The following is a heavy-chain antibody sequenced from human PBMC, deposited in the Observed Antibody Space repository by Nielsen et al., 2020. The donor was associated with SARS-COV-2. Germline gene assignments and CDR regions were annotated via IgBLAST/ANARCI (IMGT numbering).Heavy chain of an antibody. V-gene: IGHV3-21*04. CDR3: AKFRVRGINVYNYGMDV. CDR1: GFTFSSYS. CDR2: ISSSSSYI. J-gene: IGHJ6*02. D-gene: IGHD3-10*01. Sequence: GESLKISCAASGFTFSSYSMNWVRQAPGKGLEWVSSISSSSSYIYYADSVKGRFTISRDNSKNTLYLQMNSLRAEDTAVYYCAKFRVRGINVYNYGMDVWGQGTTVTVSS.